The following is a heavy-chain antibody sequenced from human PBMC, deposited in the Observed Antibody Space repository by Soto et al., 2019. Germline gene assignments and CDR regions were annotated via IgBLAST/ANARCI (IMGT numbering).Heavy chain of an antibody. CDR1: GGSISSYY. CDR2: IYYSGST. CDR3: ARDISSDSLFGY. V-gene: IGHV4-59*01. J-gene: IGHJ4*02. D-gene: IGHD3-22*01. Sequence: SETLSLTCTVSGGSISSYYWSWIRQPPGKGLEWIGYIYYSGSTNYNPSLKSRVTISVDTSKNQFSLKLSSVTAADTAVYYCARDISSDSLFGYWGQGALVTVSS.